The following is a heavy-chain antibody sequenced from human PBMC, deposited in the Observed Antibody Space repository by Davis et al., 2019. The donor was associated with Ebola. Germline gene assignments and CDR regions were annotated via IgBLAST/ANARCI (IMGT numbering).Heavy chain of an antibody. D-gene: IGHD3-10*01. V-gene: IGHV4-39*01. J-gene: IGHJ4*02. CDR1: GDSISKTIYY. CDR2: VYYRGTT. CDR3: ARHSSDTNYFDY. Sequence: PSETLSLTCNVSGDSISKTIYYWGWIRQPPGKGLEWIGSVYYRGTTYYNASLKTRVIISVDTTKNRFSLRLSSLTAADTAEYYCARHSSDTNYFDYWGQGTLVTVSS.